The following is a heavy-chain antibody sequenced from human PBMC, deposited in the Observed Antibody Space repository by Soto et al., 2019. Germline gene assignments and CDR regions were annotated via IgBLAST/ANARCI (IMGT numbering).Heavy chain of an antibody. CDR2: ISPYNGNT. V-gene: IGHV1-18*01. CDR1: GYTFNSYG. Sequence: QVQLVQSGVEVKMPGASVKVSCKGSGYTFNSYGISWVRQAPGQGLEWMGWISPYNGNTNYAPKFQGRLTMSTDTSTRTAYMELRSLRSDDTAVYYCTRDDRQADYVAKWYFDLWGRGTLVTVSS. D-gene: IGHD4-17*01. J-gene: IGHJ2*01. CDR3: TRDDRQADYVAKWYFDL.